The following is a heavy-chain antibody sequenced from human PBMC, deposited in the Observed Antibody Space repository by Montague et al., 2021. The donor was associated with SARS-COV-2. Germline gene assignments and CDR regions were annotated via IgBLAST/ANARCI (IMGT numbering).Heavy chain of an antibody. Sequence: SETLSLTCSVSGYSISSGYYWGWIRQPPGKGLEWIGNIYHSGGTYYSPSLKSRVTVSVDTSKNQFFLRLSSVTAADTAVYYCARWYYGSGSYPHWGQGTLVTVSS. V-gene: IGHV4-38-2*01. D-gene: IGHD3-10*01. CDR2: IYHSGGT. CDR1: GYSISSGYY. CDR3: ARWYYGSGSYPH. J-gene: IGHJ4*02.